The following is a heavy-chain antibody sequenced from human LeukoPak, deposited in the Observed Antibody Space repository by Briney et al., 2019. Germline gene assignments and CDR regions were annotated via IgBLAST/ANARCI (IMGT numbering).Heavy chain of an antibody. CDR1: GFTFSDYY. V-gene: IGHV3-11*01. CDR2: IGSSG. J-gene: IGHJ4*02. D-gene: IGHD3-22*01. Sequence: GGSLRLSCAASGFTFSDYYMSWIRQAPGKGLEWVSYIGSSGYYADSVKGRFTISRDNAKNSLYLQMNSLRAEDTAVYYCARYYYNSSGYYYFDYWGQGTQVTVSS. CDR3: ARYYYNSSGYYYFDY.